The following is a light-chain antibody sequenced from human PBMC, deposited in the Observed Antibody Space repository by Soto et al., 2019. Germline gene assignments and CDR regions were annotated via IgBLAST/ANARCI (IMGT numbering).Light chain of an antibody. J-gene: IGLJ2*01. CDR1: SSDVGSYNL. V-gene: IGLV2-23*01. Sequence: QSALTQPASVSGSPGQSITISCTGTSSDVGSYNLVSWYQQHPGKAPKLMIYEDIERPSGVSNRFSGSKSGNTASLTISRLQTEDEADYYCCSYAGGTSVVFGRGTKVTVL. CDR3: CSYAGGTSVV. CDR2: EDI.